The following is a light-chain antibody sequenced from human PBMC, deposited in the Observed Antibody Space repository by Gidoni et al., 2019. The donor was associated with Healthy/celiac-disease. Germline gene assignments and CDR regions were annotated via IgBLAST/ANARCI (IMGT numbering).Light chain of an antibody. CDR1: QSVSSSY. CDR3: QQYGSSPMYT. CDR2: GAS. J-gene: IGKJ2*01. V-gene: IGKV3-20*01. Sequence: EIVLTQSPGTLSLSPGERATLSCRASQSVSSSYLAWYQQKPGQAPRLLIYGASSRATGIPDRFSGSGSGTDFTLTISRLEPEDFAVYYCQQYGSSPMYTFXXXPSWRSN.